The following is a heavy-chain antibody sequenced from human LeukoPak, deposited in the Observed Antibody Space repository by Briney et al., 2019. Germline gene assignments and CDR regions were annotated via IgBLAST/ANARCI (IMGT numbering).Heavy chain of an antibody. Sequence: SETLSLTCIVSGGSTSGFYWSWIRQPPGKGLEWIGYIYYSGDSNSNPSLKSRVTMSLDTSKNQFSLRLSSVTAADTAVYYCARHPFSTPFDYWGRGTLDTVSS. CDR1: GGSTSGFY. CDR2: IYYSGDS. J-gene: IGHJ4*02. CDR3: ARHPFSTPFDY. V-gene: IGHV4-59*08.